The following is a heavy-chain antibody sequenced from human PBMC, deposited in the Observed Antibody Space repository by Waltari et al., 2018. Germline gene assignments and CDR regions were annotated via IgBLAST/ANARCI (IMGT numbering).Heavy chain of an antibody. J-gene: IGHJ3*02. CDR1: GFTFSSYA. Sequence: QVQLVESGGGVVQPGRSLRLSCAASGFTFSSYAMHWVRQAPGKGLEWVAVISYDGSNKYYADSVKGRFTISRDNSKNTLYLQMNSLRAEDTAVYYCARDQGAPPWSAFDICGQGTMVTVSS. V-gene: IGHV3-30-3*01. CDR2: ISYDGSNK. CDR3: ARDQGAPPWSAFDI. D-gene: IGHD3-16*01.